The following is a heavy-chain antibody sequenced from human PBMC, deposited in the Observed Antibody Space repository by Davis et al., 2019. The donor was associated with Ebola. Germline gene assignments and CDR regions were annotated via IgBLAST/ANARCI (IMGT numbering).Heavy chain of an antibody. CDR2: IYYSGST. CDR1: GGSISSGGYY. V-gene: IGHV4-61*08. J-gene: IGHJ6*02. D-gene: IGHD4-17*01. Sequence: SETLSLTCTVSGGSISSGGYYWSWIRQPPGKGLEWLGYIYYSGSTNYNPSLKSRVTISVDTSKNQFSLKLSSVTAADTAVYYCATASRRNYGAQYYYYGMDVWGQGTTVTVSS. CDR3: ATASRRNYGAQYYYYGMDV.